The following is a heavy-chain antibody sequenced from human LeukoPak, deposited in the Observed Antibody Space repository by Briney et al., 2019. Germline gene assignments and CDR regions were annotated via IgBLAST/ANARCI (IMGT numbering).Heavy chain of an antibody. V-gene: IGHV3-23*01. CDR1: GFSFSSYA. CDR3: AKAPTSYNWNVGGFDY. J-gene: IGHJ4*02. CDR2: ISFSGGRT. Sequence: GGSLRLSCAASGFSFSSYAMSWVRQAPGKGLEWVSIISFSGGRTYYADSVKGRFTISRDNSKNTLYLQMNSLRAEDTAVYYCAKAPTSYNWNVGGFDYWGQGTLVTVSS. D-gene: IGHD1-1*01.